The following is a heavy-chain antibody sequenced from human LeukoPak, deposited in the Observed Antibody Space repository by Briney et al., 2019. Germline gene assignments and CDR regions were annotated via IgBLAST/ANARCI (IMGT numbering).Heavy chain of an antibody. J-gene: IGHJ4*02. CDR3: ARGRPHGNDY. CDR2: IASDGSST. V-gene: IGHV3-74*01. D-gene: IGHD4-23*01. Sequence: PGGSLRLSCVGSGFSVSSNYMNWVRQAPGKGLVWVSRIASDGSSTTYADSVKGRFSISRDNAKNTLYLQMNSLRVEDTAVCYCARGRPHGNDYWGQGTLVTVSS. CDR1: GFSVSSNY.